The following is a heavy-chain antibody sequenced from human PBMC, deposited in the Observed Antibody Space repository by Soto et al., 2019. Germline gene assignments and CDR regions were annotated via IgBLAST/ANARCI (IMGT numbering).Heavy chain of an antibody. V-gene: IGHV4-61*08. D-gene: IGHD3-16*01. Sequence: SETLSLTCIVSGDSVSSGDYYWSWIRQPPGKGLEWIGHVYFSGSTNYIPSLKSRLTMSVDTAKNQFSLKLNSVTAADTAVYYCARIPVDTYMIYSSDPWGQGTQLTVSS. CDR1: GDSVSSGDYY. CDR2: VYFSGST. J-gene: IGHJ5*02. CDR3: ARIPVDTYMIYSSDP.